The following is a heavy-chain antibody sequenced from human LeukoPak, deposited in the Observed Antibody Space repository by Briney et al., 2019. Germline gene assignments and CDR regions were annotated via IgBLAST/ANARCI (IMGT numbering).Heavy chain of an antibody. Sequence: SETLSLTCAVSGYSISSGYYWGWIRQPPGKELEWIGSIYHSGSTCYNPSLKSRVTISVDTSKNQFSLKLSSVTAADTAVYYCARLYREGYSYGFPHYFDYWGQGTLVTVSS. D-gene: IGHD5-18*01. CDR3: ARLYREGYSYGFPHYFDY. CDR2: IYHSGST. V-gene: IGHV4-38-2*01. CDR1: GYSISSGYY. J-gene: IGHJ4*02.